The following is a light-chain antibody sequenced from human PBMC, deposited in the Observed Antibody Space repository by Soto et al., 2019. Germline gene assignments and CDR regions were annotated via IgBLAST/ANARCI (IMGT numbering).Light chain of an antibody. J-gene: IGKJ4*01. Sequence: EIVLTQSPGTLSLSPGERATLSCRASQSVSSSYLAWYQQKPGQAPRLLIYGASSRATCIPDRFSGSGSGTDFTLTISRLEPEDFAVYYCQQYGSSRLTFGGGTKVEIK. CDR3: QQYGSSRLT. V-gene: IGKV3-20*01. CDR1: QSVSSSY. CDR2: GAS.